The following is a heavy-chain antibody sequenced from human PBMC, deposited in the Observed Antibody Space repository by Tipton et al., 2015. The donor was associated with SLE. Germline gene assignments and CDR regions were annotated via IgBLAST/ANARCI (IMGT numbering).Heavy chain of an antibody. CDR2: INWNGGST. D-gene: IGHD6-19*01. V-gene: IGHV3-20*01. J-gene: IGHJ6*02. Sequence: SLRLSCAASGFTFSSYAMSWVRQAPGKGLEWVSGINWNGGSTGYADSVKGRFTISRDNAKNSLYLQMNSLRAEDTALYHCARDTAVAGESPYYYGMDVWGQGTTVTVSS. CDR1: GFTFSSYA. CDR3: ARDTAVAGESPYYYGMDV.